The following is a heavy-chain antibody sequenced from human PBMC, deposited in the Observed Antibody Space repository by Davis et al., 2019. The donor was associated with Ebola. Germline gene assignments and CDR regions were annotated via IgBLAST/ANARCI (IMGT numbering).Heavy chain of an antibody. CDR2: ISGTGGFT. CDR1: GFTFSSHA. V-gene: IGHV3-23*01. J-gene: IGHJ4*02. CDR3: AKAIGSSTRRMHDD. Sequence: GESLKISCAASGFTFSSHAMSWVRQAPGKGLEWVSDISGTGGFTYYADSVKGRFTISRDNSKNTLYLQMNSLRDEDTALYYCAKAIGSSTRRMHDDWGQGTLVTVSS. D-gene: IGHD6-6*01.